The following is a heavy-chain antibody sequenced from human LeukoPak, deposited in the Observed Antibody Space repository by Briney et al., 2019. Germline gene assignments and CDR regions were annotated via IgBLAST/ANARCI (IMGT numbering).Heavy chain of an antibody. CDR3: ARDFLSGSYYRGAFDI. D-gene: IGHD1-26*01. J-gene: IGHJ3*02. V-gene: IGHV1-18*01. Sequence: APVKVSCKASGYTFTSYGISWVRQAPGQGLEWMGWISAYNGNTNYAQKLQGGVTMTTDTSTSTAYMELRSLRSDDTAVYYCARDFLSGSYYRGAFDIWGQGTMVTVSS. CDR2: ISAYNGNT. CDR1: GYTFTSYG.